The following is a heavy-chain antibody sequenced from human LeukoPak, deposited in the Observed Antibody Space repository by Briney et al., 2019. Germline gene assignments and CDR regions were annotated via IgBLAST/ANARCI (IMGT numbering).Heavy chain of an antibody. CDR2: ISYDGSNK. D-gene: IGHD5-12*01. CDR1: GFYFSSYA. CDR3: ARDAHVDIVATSNFDY. Sequence: GGSLRLSCAASGFYFSSYAMHWVRQAPGKGLEWVAVISYDGSNKYYADSVKGRFTISRDNSKNTLYLQMNSLRAEDTAVYYCARDAHVDIVATSNFDYWGQGTLVTVSS. J-gene: IGHJ4*02. V-gene: IGHV3-30*04.